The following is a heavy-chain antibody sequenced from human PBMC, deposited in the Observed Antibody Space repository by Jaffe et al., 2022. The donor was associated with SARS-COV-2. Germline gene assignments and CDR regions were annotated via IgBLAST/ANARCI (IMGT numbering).Heavy chain of an antibody. V-gene: IGHV3-23*01. CDR3: AKQQLVRSRGYWYFDL. CDR1: GFTFSSYA. CDR2: ISGSGGST. J-gene: IGHJ2*01. D-gene: IGHD6-13*01. Sequence: EVQLLESGGGLVQPGGSLRLSCAASGFTFSSYAMSWVRQAPGKGLEWVSAISGSGGSTYYADSVKGRFTISRDNSKNTLYLQMNSLRAEDTAVYYCAKQQLVRSRGYWYFDLWGRGTLVTVSS.